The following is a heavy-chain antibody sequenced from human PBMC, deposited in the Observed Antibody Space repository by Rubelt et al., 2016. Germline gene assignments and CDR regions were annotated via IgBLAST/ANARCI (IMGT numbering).Heavy chain of an antibody. CDR2: IFYSGST. CDR3: VGHVATGTGRGYIDN. J-gene: IGHJ4*02. CDR1: GASISISNHF. D-gene: IGHD1-1*01. V-gene: IGHV4-39*01. Sequence: QVHLQESGPGLVKPSETLSLTCSVSGASISISNHFWGWIRQSPGKGLEWIASIFYSGSTYYNPSLKSRVTISVDTSKNHFALKLNLVPAADTAVYYCVGHVATGTGRGYIDNWGQGALVIVSS.